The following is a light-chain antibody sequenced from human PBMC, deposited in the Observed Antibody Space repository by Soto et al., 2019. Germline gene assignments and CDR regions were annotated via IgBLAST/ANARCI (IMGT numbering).Light chain of an antibody. CDR1: SSNIGSNT. V-gene: IGLV1-44*01. J-gene: IGLJ1*01. CDR3: AVGDDIINGYV. CDR2: SNN. Sequence: QSVLTQPPSASGTPGQRVTISCSGSSSNIGSNTVNWYQHLPRAAPKLLIQSNNQRPSGVPDRFSGSQSGTSASLAISGLHSEDEDDYYWAVGDDIINGYVFGTGTKLTVL.